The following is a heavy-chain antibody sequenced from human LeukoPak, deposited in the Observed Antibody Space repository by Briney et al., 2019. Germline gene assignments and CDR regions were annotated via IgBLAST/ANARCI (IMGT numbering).Heavy chain of an antibody. Sequence: ASVKVSCKASEDTFTRHYMHWVRQAPGQGLEWIGLINPNDNSLDYTQKLRGRVTVTRDRSTSTVYMELNSLRSDDTAVYYCAREGGSYKHFDYWGQGSLITVSS. J-gene: IGHJ4*02. CDR1: EDTFTRHY. V-gene: IGHV1-46*04. D-gene: IGHD3-10*01. CDR3: AREGGSYKHFDY. CDR2: INPNDNSL.